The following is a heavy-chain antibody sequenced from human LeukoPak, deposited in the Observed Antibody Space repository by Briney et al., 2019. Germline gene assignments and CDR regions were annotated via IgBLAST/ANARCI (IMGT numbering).Heavy chain of an antibody. CDR2: IYYSGST. J-gene: IGHJ4*02. D-gene: IGHD3-10*01. V-gene: IGHV4-39*07. CDR3: ARDGITMGGIGG. Sequence: ASETLSLTCTVSGGSISSSSYYWGWIRQPPGKGLEWIGSIYYSGSTYYNPSLKSRVTISVDTSKNQFSLKLSSVTAADTAVYYCARDGITMGGIGGWGQGTLVTVSS. CDR1: GGSISSSSYY.